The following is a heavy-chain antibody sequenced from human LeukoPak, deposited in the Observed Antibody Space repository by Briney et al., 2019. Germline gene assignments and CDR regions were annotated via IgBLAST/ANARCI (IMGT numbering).Heavy chain of an antibody. CDR1: GFTFSSYA. D-gene: IGHD3-22*01. V-gene: IGHV3-30-3*01. CDR2: ISYDGSNK. CDR3: AREGIYYDTGFDY. Sequence: GGSLRLSCAASGFTFSSYAMRWVRQAPGKGLEWVAVISYDGSNKYYADSVKGRFTISRDNSKNTLYLQMNSLRAEDTAVYYCAREGIYYDTGFDYWGQGTLVTVSS. J-gene: IGHJ4*02.